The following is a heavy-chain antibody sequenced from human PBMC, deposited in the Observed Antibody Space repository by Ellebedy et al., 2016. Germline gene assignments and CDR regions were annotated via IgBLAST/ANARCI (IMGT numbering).Heavy chain of an antibody. CDR3: ARAYYYDSSDYFYIQRYGMDV. V-gene: IGHV3-9*01. CDR1: GFNFDDYA. CDR2: VSWNGAKI. Sequence: GGSLRLSCSASGFNFDDYAMHWVRQAPGKGLEWVSGVSWNGAKIGYADSVKGRFTISRDNARKSLYLQMNSLRVEDTALYYCARAYYYDSSDYFYIQRYGMDVWGQGTSVTVSS. J-gene: IGHJ6*02. D-gene: IGHD3-22*01.